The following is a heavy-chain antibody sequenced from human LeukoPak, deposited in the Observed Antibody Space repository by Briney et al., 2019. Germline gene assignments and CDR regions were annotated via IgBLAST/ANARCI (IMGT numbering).Heavy chain of an antibody. CDR2: IDHTGST. CDR1: GDSISMHY. D-gene: IGHD6-13*01. J-gene: IGHJ6*03. CDR3: ARGRVSSSSWSSTYYYYFYMDV. Sequence: PSETLSLICTVSGDSISMHYWSWIRQPPGKGLEWIGYIDHTGSTNYNPSLNSRVTISRDTSKNHFSLELSSVTAADTAVYFCARGRVSSSSWSSTYYYYFYMDVWGKGTTVTVS. V-gene: IGHV4-59*11.